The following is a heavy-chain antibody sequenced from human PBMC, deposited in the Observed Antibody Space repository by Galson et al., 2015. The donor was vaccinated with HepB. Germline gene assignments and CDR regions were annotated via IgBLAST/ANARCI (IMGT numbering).Heavy chain of an antibody. Sequence: SVKVSCKASGYTFTGYYMHWVRQAPGQGLEWMGWINPNSGGTNYAQKFQGRVTMTRATSISTAYMELSRLRSDDTAVYYCARDPGRDGYNFLLGDCFGYWGQGTLVTVSS. V-gene: IGHV1-2*02. D-gene: IGHD5-24*01. CDR3: ARDPGRDGYNFLLGDCFGY. J-gene: IGHJ4*02. CDR2: INPNSGGT. CDR1: GYTFTGYY.